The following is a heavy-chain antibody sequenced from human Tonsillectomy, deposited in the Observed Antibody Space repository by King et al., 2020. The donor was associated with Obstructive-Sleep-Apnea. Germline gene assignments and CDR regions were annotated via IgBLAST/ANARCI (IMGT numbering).Heavy chain of an antibody. CDR3: ARGRYFDSGSYYPPDF. CDR1: GGSFRGYY. J-gene: IGHJ4*02. Sequence: VQLQQWAAGLLKPSETLSLTCAVYGGSFRGYYWSWIRQSPGKGLEWIGEINHSGSTSCNPSLKSRVTISVDTSKNQISLKLSSVTAADTAVYYCARGRYFDSGSYYPPDFWGQGTLVTVTS. CDR2: INHSGST. V-gene: IGHV4-34*01. D-gene: IGHD3-10*01.